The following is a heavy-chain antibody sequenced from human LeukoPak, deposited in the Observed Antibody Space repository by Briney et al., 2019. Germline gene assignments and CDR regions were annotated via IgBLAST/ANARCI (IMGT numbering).Heavy chain of an antibody. V-gene: IGHV4-59*12. D-gene: IGHD3-3*01. CDR3: SRSLGVVIHGGMDV. CDR1: GGSISSYH. CDR2: IYYTGSP. J-gene: IGHJ6*01. Sequence: SETLSLTCAVSGGSISSYHWSWILQPPGGGLLWFVRIYYTGSPTYNTSLKSRVTISLEASKNHFFLNQPSATTAATAAYYRSRSLGVVIHGGMDVWGQGTTVTVSS.